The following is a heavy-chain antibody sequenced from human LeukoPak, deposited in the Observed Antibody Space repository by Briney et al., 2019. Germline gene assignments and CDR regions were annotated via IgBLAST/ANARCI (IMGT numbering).Heavy chain of an antibody. V-gene: IGHV3-53*01. CDR2: IYSGGST. D-gene: IGHD3-10*01. CDR1: GFTVSSNY. Sequence: GGSLRLSCAASGFTVSSNYMSWVRQAPGKGLEWVSVIYSGGSTYYADSVKGRFTISRDNSKNTLYLQMNSLRAEDTAVYYCAREERSSDWYFDLWGRGTLVTVSS. J-gene: IGHJ2*01. CDR3: AREERSSDWYFDL.